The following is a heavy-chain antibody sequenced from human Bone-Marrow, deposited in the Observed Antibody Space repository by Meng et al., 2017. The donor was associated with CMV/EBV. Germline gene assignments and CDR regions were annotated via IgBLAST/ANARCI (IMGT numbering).Heavy chain of an antibody. D-gene: IGHD3-3*01. V-gene: IGHV3-30*04. J-gene: IGHJ6*02. CDR3: ARGPTYSDFWRGDPPHYGVDG. CDR1: GFTFSSYA. CDR2: ISYDGNSE. Sequence: GESLKISCATSGFTFSSYAMHWVRQAPGKGLEWVATISYDGNSEYYADSVKGRFTISRDNSKDTLFVQMNSLRAEDRAVYYCARGPTYSDFWRGDPPHYGVDGWGQGTTVTVSS.